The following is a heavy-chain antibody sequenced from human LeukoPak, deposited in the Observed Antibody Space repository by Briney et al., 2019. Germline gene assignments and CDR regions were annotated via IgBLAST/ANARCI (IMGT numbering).Heavy chain of an antibody. Sequence: GGSLRLSCAAPGFSVSSNAMRSVRQAPGKAPDWVSGMSAAGGSTYYADSVKGRFTISRDNSKNTLYLQMNSLRAEDTAVYYCAKWGTGIPFDYWGQGTLVTVS. CDR1: GFSVSSNA. CDR3: AKWGTGIPFDY. V-gene: IGHV3-23*01. D-gene: IGHD3-16*01. J-gene: IGHJ4*02. CDR2: MSAAGGST.